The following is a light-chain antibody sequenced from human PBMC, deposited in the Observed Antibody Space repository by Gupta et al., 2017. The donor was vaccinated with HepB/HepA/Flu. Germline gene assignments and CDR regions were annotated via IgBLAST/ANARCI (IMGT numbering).Light chain of an antibody. CDR2: GAS. Sequence: EIVMTQSPATLSVSPGERATLSCRASQIINNNFLAWYQQKPGQAPRLLIYGASTRATDIPARFSGSGSGTEFTLTISSLQSEDFAVYYCQQDTNWPLTFGGGTTVEIK. V-gene: IGKV3-15*01. J-gene: IGKJ4*01. CDR3: QQDTNWPLT. CDR1: QIINNN.